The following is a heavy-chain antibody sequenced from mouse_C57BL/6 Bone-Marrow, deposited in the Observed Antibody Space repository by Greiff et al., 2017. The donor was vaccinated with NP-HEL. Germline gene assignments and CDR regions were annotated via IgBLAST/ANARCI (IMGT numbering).Heavy chain of an antibody. Sequence: QVQLQQSGAELVRPGTSVKVSCKASGYAFTNYLIEWVKQRPGQGLEWIGVINPGSGGTNYNEKFKGKATLTADKSSSTAYMQLSSLTSEDSAVYFCAGGGIYYDYGWFAYWGQGTLVTVSA. J-gene: IGHJ3*01. V-gene: IGHV1-54*01. D-gene: IGHD2-4*01. CDR1: GYAFTNYL. CDR2: INPGSGGT. CDR3: AGGGIYYDYGWFAY.